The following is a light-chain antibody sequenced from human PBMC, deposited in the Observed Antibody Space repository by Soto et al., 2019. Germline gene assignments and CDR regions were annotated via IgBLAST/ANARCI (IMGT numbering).Light chain of an antibody. CDR3: QQHNQWPIP. CDR1: QSAGNF. Sequence: VLALSPSTLSVSTGETASLSCRASQSAGNFLAWYQQKPGQAPRLLIYYISTRATGIPARFSGSGSGTEFTLTINSLQSEDSAVYYCQQHNQWPIPFGQGARLEIK. V-gene: IGKV3D-15*01. J-gene: IGKJ5*01. CDR2: YIS.